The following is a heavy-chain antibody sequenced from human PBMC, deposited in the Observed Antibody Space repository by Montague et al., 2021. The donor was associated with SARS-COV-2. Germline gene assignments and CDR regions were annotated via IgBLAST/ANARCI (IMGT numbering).Heavy chain of an antibody. CDR2: SYHSGTT. D-gene: IGHD3-10*01. CDR3: ARAPYYGPGKPYQFDY. V-gene: IGHV4-38-2*02. CDR1: GYSINSNYY. J-gene: IGHJ4*02. Sequence: SETLSLTCTVSGYSINSNYYWGWIRQPPGKGLERIGCSYHSGTTXYHPSLKSRVTISLDTSNNHFSLKVTSVTAADTAVYYCARAPYYGPGKPYQFDYWGRGTLVTVSS.